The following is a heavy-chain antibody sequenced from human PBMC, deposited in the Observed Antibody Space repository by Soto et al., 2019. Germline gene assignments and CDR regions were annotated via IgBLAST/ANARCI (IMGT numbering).Heavy chain of an antibody. Sequence: QVQLQQWGAGLLKPSETLSLTCAAYGGSFSTHYWSWIRQPPGKGLQWIGAVHHSGSTNYNPSLRSRVTVSIDTSKNQFSPRLTSLTAADTAMYYCARVPSRHFYYYDGMDVWGQGTTVTVSS. CDR3: ARVPSRHFYYYDGMDV. J-gene: IGHJ6*02. CDR2: VHHSGST. CDR1: GGSFSTHY. V-gene: IGHV4-34*02.